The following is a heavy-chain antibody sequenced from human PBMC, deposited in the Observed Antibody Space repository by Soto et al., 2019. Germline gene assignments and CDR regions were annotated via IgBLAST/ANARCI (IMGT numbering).Heavy chain of an antibody. J-gene: IGHJ4*02. D-gene: IGHD1-1*01. CDR3: ARYRTGGTGFDY. CDR2: ISYSGST. CDR1: GGSVSSGSYY. Sequence: SETLSLTCTVSGGSVSSGSYYWSWIRQPPGKGLEWIGYISYSGSTNYNSSLKSRVTIPKDTSENQFSLKLSSVTAADTAVYYCARYRTGGTGFDYWGQGTLVTVSS. V-gene: IGHV4-61*01.